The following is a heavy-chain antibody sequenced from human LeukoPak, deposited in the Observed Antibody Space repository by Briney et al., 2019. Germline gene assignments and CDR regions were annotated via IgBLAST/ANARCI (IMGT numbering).Heavy chain of an antibody. CDR3: PRGYYYGSGSYLLYYYYSYGMDV. J-gene: IGHJ6*02. CDR1: GGSFSGYY. V-gene: IGHV4-34*01. CDR2: INHSGST. D-gene: IGHD3-10*01. Sequence: SETLSLTCAVYGGSFSGYYWSWIRQPPGKGLEWIGEINHSGSTNYNPSLKSRVTISVDTSKNQFSLKLSSVTAAAPAAYYCPRGYYYGSGSYLLYYYYSYGMDVWGQGTTVTVSS.